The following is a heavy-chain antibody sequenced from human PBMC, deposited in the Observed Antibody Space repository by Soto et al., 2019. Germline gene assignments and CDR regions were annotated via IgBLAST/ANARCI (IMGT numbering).Heavy chain of an antibody. D-gene: IGHD5-18*01. CDR3: AKAFGYSYGHDAFDI. CDR2: ISGSGGST. CDR1: GFTFSSYA. V-gene: IGHV3-23*01. J-gene: IGHJ3*02. Sequence: VGSLRLSCAASGFTFSSYAMSWVRQAPGKGLEWVSAISGSGGSTYYADSVKGRFTISRDNSKNTLYLQMNSLRAEDTAVYYCAKAFGYSYGHDAFDIWGQGTMVTVSS.